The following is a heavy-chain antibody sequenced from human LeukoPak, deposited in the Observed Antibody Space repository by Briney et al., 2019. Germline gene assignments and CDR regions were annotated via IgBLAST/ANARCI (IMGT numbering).Heavy chain of an antibody. V-gene: IGHV4-38-2*01. CDR2: IYHSGTT. CDR1: GYSISSGYY. CDR3: ASVDPSMGTNY. D-gene: IGHD5-18*01. Sequence: SETLSLTCAVSGYSISSGYYWGWIRQPPGKGLEWIGSIYHSGTTYYNPSLKSRVTISLDTSKYQFSLRLSSVTAADTAVYYCASVDPSMGTNYSGQGTLVTVSS. J-gene: IGHJ4*02.